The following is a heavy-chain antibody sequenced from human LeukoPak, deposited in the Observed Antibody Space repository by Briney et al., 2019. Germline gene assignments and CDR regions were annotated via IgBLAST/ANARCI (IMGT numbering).Heavy chain of an antibody. D-gene: IGHD3-10*01. Sequence: SETLSLTCTVSGGSISSYYWSWIRQPPGKGLEWIGYIYYSGSTNYNPSLKSRVTISVDTSKNQFSLKLSSVTAADTAEYYCAREPYGSGTFDYWGQGTLVTPSA. V-gene: IGHV4-59*01. J-gene: IGHJ4*02. CDR1: GGSISSYY. CDR3: AREPYGSGTFDY. CDR2: IYYSGST.